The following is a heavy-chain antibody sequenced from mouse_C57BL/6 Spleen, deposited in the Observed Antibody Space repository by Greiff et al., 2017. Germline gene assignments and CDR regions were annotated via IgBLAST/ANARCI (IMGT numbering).Heavy chain of an antibody. V-gene: IGHV1-69*01. J-gene: IGHJ3*01. Sequence: QVQLQQPGAELVMPGASVKLSCKASGYTFTSYWMHWVKQRPGQGLEWIGEIDPSDSYTNYNQKFKGKSILTVDKSSSTAYMQLSSLTSEDSAVYYCARGGTVVATRFAYWGQGTLVTVSA. D-gene: IGHD1-1*01. CDR1: GYTFTSYW. CDR3: ARGGTVVATRFAY. CDR2: IDPSDSYT.